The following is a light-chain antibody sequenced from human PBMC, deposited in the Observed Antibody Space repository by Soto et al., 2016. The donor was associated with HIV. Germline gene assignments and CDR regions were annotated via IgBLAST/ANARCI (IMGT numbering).Light chain of an antibody. CDR1: QGISSY. Sequence: AIRMTQSPSSFSASTGDRVTITCRASQGISSYLAWYQQKPGKAPKLLIYAASTLQSGVPSRFSGSGSGTDFTLTISCLQSEDFATYYCQQYYTLPRTFGPGTKWISN. CDR3: QQYYTLPRT. J-gene: IGKJ3*01. CDR2: AAS. V-gene: IGKV1-8*01.